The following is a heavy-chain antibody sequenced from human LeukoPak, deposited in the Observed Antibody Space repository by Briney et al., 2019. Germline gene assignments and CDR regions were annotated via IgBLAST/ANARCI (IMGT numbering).Heavy chain of an antibody. V-gene: IGHV1-2*06. Sequence: ASVKVPCKASGYTFTAYFIHWVRQAPGQGLEWMGRINLDSGGTYYTQKFQGRITMTRDTSISTAYVELNGLTSDDTAVYYCARDLSSTANWEFDYWGQGTLVTVSS. CDR2: INLDSGGT. J-gene: IGHJ4*02. D-gene: IGHD5/OR15-5a*01. CDR1: GYTFTAYF. CDR3: ARDLSSTANWEFDY.